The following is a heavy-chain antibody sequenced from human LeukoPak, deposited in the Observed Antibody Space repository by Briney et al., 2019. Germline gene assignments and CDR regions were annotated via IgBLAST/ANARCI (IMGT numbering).Heavy chain of an antibody. CDR3: ARNYDSSGYYYVGD. Sequence: GGSLRLSCAASGFTFSDYYMSWIRQAPGKGLEWVSYISSSGSTIYYADSAKGRFTISRDNAKNSLYLQMNSLRAEDTAVYYCARNYDSSGYYYVGDWGQGTLVTVSS. V-gene: IGHV3-11*01. CDR2: ISSSGSTI. J-gene: IGHJ4*02. D-gene: IGHD3-22*01. CDR1: GFTFSDYY.